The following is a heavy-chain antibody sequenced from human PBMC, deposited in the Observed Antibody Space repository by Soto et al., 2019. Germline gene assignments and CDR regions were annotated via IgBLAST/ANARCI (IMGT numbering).Heavy chain of an antibody. CDR1: GFSFSDFS. V-gene: IGHV3-23*05. CDR3: AKDRVSDGIYSSDS. D-gene: IGHD2-15*01. Sequence: EVQLLESGGDLVQPGGSLRLSCAASGFSFSDFSMNWFRQAPGKGLAWVSFIDLTGSPTYYNDSVKGHFTVSKDISKNKVYLEMNSLRVEDTASYYCAKDRVSDGIYSSDSWGLGVLVTVSS. J-gene: IGHJ5*01. CDR2: IDLTGSPT.